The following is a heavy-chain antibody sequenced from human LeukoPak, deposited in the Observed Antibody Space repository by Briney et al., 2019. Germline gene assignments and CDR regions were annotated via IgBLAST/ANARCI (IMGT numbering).Heavy chain of an antibody. CDR1: GGSFSGYY. Sequence: SETLSLTCAVYGGSFSGYYWSWIRQPPGKGLEWIGEINHSGSTNYNPSLKSRVTISVDTSKNQFSLKLSSVTAADTAVYYCARDGYSYGLDYYMDVWGKGTTVTVSS. CDR2: INHSGST. V-gene: IGHV4-34*01. CDR3: ARDGYSYGLDYYMDV. D-gene: IGHD5-18*01. J-gene: IGHJ6*03.